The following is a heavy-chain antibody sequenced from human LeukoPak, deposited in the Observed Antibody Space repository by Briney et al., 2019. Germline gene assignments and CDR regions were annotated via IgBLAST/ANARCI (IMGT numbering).Heavy chain of an antibody. J-gene: IGHJ4*02. D-gene: IGHD1-1*01. CDR2: ISSNGDST. CDR1: GFTFRNYA. V-gene: IGHV3-64*01. CDR3: ARDAQTGTPTYFFDY. Sequence: GGSLRLSCAASGFTFRNYAMHWVRQAPGKGLEYVSAISSNGDSTYYANSVKGRFTISRDNSKNTLYLQMGSLRTEDMAVYYCARDAQTGTPTYFFDYWGQGTLVTVSS.